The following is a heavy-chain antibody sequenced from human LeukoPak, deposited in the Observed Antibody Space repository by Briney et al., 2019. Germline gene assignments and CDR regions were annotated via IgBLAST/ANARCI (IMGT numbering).Heavy chain of an antibody. V-gene: IGHV3-9*01. D-gene: IGHD3-22*01. J-gene: IGHJ3*02. CDR1: GFTFDDYA. CDR2: ISWNSGSI. Sequence: GRSLRLSCAASGFTFDDYAMHWVRQAPGKGLEWVSGISWNSGSIGYADSVKGRFTISRDNAKNSLYLQMNSLRAEDTALYYCARERMGSSFDISGPFDIWGQGTMVTVSS. CDR3: ARERMGSSFDISGPFDI.